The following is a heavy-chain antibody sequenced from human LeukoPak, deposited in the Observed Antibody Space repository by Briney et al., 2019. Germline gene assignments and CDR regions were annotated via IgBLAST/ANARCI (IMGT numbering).Heavy chain of an antibody. Sequence: SETLSLTCAVYGGSFSGYYWSWIRQPPGKGLEWIGEINHSGSTNYNPSLKSRVTISVDTSKNQFSLKLSSVTAADTAVYYCASIRLRKFYYFDYWGQGTLVTVSS. J-gene: IGHJ4*02. CDR3: ASIRLRKFYYFDY. V-gene: IGHV4-34*01. D-gene: IGHD2-21*01. CDR2: INHSGST. CDR1: GGSFSGYY.